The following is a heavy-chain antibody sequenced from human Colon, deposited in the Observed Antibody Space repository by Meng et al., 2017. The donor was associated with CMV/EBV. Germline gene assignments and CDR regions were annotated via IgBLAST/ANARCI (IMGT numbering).Heavy chain of an antibody. D-gene: IGHD2-2*02. CDR1: GDSVSSGSYY. CDR3: ARGGGIVVVPAAIKWFDP. V-gene: IGHV4-61*01. J-gene: IGHJ5*02. Sequence: GSLRLSCSVSGDSVSSGSYYWSWIRQPPGKGLEWIGYVFYTGSTKYNPSLKSRVSISLDTSKNEFSLNLRSVSAADTAVYYCARGGGIVVVPAAIKWFDPWGQGTLVTVSS. CDR2: VFYTGST.